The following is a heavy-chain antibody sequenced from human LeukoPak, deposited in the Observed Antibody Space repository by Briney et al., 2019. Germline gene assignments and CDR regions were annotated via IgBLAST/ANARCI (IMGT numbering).Heavy chain of an antibody. V-gene: IGHV4-61*05. Sequence: SETLSLTCTVSGGSISSSSYYWGWIRQPPGKGLEWIGYIYYSGSTNYNPSLKSRVTISVDTSKNQFSLKLSSVTAADTAVYYCARGRAGRAVVTPSAIDYWGQGTLVTVSS. J-gene: IGHJ4*02. CDR1: GGSISSSSYY. CDR3: ARGRAGRAVVTPSAIDY. CDR2: IYYSGST. D-gene: IGHD4-23*01.